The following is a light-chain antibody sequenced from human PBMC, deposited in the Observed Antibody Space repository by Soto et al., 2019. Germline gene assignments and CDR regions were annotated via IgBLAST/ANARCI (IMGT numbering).Light chain of an antibody. Sequence: QSALTQPASVSGSPGQSITISCTGTSSDVGGYNYVSWYQQHPGKAPKLMIYDVSNRPSGVSNRFSGSKSGNTASLTISGLQAEEEADYYCSSYTSSSTLGLVFGGGTKVTVL. J-gene: IGLJ2*01. CDR1: SSDVGGYNY. CDR3: SSYTSSSTLGLV. V-gene: IGLV2-14*01. CDR2: DVS.